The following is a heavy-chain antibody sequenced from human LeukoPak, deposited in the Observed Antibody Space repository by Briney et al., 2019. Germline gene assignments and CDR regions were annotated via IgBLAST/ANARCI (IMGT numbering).Heavy chain of an antibody. V-gene: IGHV4-4*07. J-gene: IGHJ5*02. Sequence: SETLSLTCTVSGGSISSYYWSLIRQPAGKGLEWIGRIYTSGSTNYNPSLKSRVTMSVDTSKNQFSLKLSSVTAADTAVYYCARDSCSGGSCYMYNWFDPWGQGTLVTVSS. CDR1: GGSISSYY. D-gene: IGHD2-15*01. CDR2: IYTSGST. CDR3: ARDSCSGGSCYMYNWFDP.